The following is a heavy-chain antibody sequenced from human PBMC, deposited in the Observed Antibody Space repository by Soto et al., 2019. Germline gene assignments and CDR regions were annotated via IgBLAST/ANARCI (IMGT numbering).Heavy chain of an antibody. V-gene: IGHV3-23*01. CDR2: ISGSGGST. D-gene: IGHD2-15*01. CDR1: GFTFSSYA. J-gene: IGHJ6*03. CDR3: AGAGGAADYYYYYYMDV. Sequence: GGSLRLSCAASGFTFSSYAMSWVRQAPGKGLEWVSAISGSGGSTYYADSVKGRFTISRDNSKNTLYLQMNSLRAEDTAVYYCAGAGGAADYYYYYYMDVWGKGTTVTVSS.